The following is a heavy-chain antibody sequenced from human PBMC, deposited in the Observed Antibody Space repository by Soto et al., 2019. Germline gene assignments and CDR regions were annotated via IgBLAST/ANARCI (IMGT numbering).Heavy chain of an antibody. CDR1: GFTFSNYA. J-gene: IGHJ2*01. D-gene: IGHD3-10*01. V-gene: IGHV3-23*01. CDR2: LSGSGTTT. Sequence: EVQLLESGGGLVQPGGSLRLSCAASGFTFSNYAMSWVRQAPGKGLEWVSALSGSGTTTYYADSVKGRFTISRDNSKNTLYLQMNSLSAEDTAVYYCAKDRWPGTQWYFDLWGRGTLVTVSS. CDR3: AKDRWPGTQWYFDL.